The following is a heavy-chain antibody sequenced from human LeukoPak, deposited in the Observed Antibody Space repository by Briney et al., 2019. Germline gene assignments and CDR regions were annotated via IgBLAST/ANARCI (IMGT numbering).Heavy chain of an antibody. CDR3: ARAGSHWHYVY. D-gene: IGHD3-10*01. J-gene: IGHJ4*02. CDR1: GSTFSGIS. V-gene: IGHV3-7*01. CDR2: IKQDGSER. Sequence: GGSLRLSCAASGSTFSGISMSWVRQSPTKGREWVANIKQDGSERYYVDSVKGRFTISRDNAKNSLSLQMNNLRVEDTAVYYCARAGSHWHYVYWGQGTVVTVSS.